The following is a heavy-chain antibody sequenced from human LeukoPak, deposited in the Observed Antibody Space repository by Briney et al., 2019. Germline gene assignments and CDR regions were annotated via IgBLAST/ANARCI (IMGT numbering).Heavy chain of an antibody. CDR2: IYWDDDK. CDR3: AHSRIGDMVSGTTSGY. J-gene: IGHJ4*02. D-gene: IGHD1-14*01. Sequence: SGPTLVKPTQTLTLTSTLAGFSLSTSGVGVGWSRQPPGKALEGLALIYWDDDKRYSPSLKSRLTITKDTSKNQVVLTMPNMDPVDTATYSCAHSRIGDMVSGTTSGYWGQGTLVTVSS. CDR1: GFSLSTSGVG. V-gene: IGHV2-5*02.